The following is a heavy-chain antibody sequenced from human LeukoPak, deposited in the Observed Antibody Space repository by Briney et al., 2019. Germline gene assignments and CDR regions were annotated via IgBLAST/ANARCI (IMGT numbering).Heavy chain of an antibody. V-gene: IGHV3-30*04. Sequence: PGGSLRLSCAASGFTFNNYAMHWVRQAPGEGLEWVAVISRDGTLQYYADSVKGRLTISRDNSKNTLYLQMNSLRAEDTAVYYCAKARDLWFGEFVYDYWGQGTLVTVSS. CDR1: GFTFNNYA. D-gene: IGHD3-10*01. CDR3: AKARDLWFGEFVYDY. CDR2: ISRDGTLQ. J-gene: IGHJ4*02.